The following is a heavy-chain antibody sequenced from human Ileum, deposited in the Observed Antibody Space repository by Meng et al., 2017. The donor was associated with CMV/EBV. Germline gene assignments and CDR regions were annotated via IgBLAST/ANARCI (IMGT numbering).Heavy chain of an antibody. CDR1: GFTFSSYS. V-gene: IGHV3-21*01. J-gene: IGHJ5*02. Sequence: GESLKISCAASGFTFSSYSMNWVRQAPGKGLEWVSSISSSSSYIYYADSVKGRFTISRDNAKNSLYLQMNSLRAEDTGVYHCAANLVGYTAGDSLGQGTLVTVSS. CDR3: AANLVGYTAGDS. CDR2: ISSSSSYI. D-gene: IGHD1-26*01.